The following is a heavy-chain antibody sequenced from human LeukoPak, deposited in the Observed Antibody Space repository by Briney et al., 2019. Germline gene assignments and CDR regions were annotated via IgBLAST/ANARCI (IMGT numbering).Heavy chain of an antibody. J-gene: IGHJ4*02. CDR2: IYHSGST. CDR3: ARASDIVATIVNY. CDR1: GGSISSSNW. V-gene: IGHV4-4*02. Sequence: PSGTLSLTCAVSGGSISSSNWWSWVRQPPGKGLEWIGEIYHSGSTNYNPSLKSRVTISVDTSKNQFSLKLSSVTAADTAVYYCARASDIVATIVNYWGQGTLVTVSS. D-gene: IGHD5-12*01.